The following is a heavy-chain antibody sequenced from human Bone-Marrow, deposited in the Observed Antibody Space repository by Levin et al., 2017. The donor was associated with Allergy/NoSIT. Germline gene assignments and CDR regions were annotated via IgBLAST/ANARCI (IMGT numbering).Heavy chain of an antibody. CDR3: AKVRRGLDAFDI. V-gene: IGHV3-23*01. Sequence: TGGSLRLSCAASGFTFSSSAMSWVRQAPGKGLEWVSSISAGDASTYYTDSVKGRLTVSRDNSKNTVYLQMNSLRAEDTALYYCAKVRRGLDAFDIWGQGTMVTVSS. CDR1: GFTFSSSA. J-gene: IGHJ3*02. D-gene: IGHD3/OR15-3a*01. CDR2: ISAGDAST.